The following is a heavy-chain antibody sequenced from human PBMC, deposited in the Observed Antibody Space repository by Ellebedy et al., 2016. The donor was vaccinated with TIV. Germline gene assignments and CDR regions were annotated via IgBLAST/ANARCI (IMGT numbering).Heavy chain of an antibody. D-gene: IGHD5-24*01. J-gene: IGHJ4*02. Sequence: GGSLRLSCAASGFRFTSHGIHWVRQAPGKGLEWVAVVEYDGNKKFYGDSVEGRFTVSRDNSKNTVYLEMNSLRADDTAVYYCARDRQMATILIDYWGRGTLVTVTS. CDR3: ARDRQMATILIDY. CDR1: GFRFTSHG. V-gene: IGHV3-33*01. CDR2: VEYDGNKK.